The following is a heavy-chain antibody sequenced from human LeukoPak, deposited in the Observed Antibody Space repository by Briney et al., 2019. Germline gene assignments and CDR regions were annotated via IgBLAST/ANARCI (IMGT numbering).Heavy chain of an antibody. D-gene: IGHD1-14*01. Sequence: GRSLRLSCAASGFTFSSYGMHWVRQAPGKGLEWVAVISYDGSNKYYADSVKGRFTISRDNSKNTLYLQMNSLRAEDTAVYYFAKVSPEGDGMDVWGKGTTVTVSS. CDR1: GFTFSSYG. V-gene: IGHV3-30*18. CDR3: AKVSPEGDGMDV. J-gene: IGHJ6*04. CDR2: ISYDGSNK.